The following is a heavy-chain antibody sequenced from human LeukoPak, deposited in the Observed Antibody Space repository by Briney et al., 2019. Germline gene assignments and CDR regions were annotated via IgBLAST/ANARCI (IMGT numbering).Heavy chain of an antibody. CDR3: ARQVVAVAGTGYFDY. Sequence: PSETLSLTCTVSGGSLSSINYYWGWIRQPPGKGLEWIGNIFYNGRTYYNPSPKSRVTISVDTSKNQFSLKLNSVTAADTAVYFCARQVVAVAGTGYFDYWGQGTLVTVSS. CDR1: GGSLSSINYY. J-gene: IGHJ4*02. CDR2: IFYNGRT. D-gene: IGHD6-19*01. V-gene: IGHV4-39*01.